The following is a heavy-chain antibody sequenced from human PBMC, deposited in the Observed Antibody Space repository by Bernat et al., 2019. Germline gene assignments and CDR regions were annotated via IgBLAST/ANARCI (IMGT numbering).Heavy chain of an antibody. V-gene: IGHV4-31*03. CDR2: IYYSGST. CDR1: GGSISSGGYY. CDR3: ARERSATYYYYGMDV. D-gene: IGHD6-25*01. Sequence: QVQLQESGPGLVKPSQTLSLTCTVSGGSISSGGYYWSWIRQHPGKGLEWIGYIYYSGSTYYNPSLKSRVTISVDTSKNQFSLKLSSVTAADTAVYYCARERSATYYYYGMDVWGQGTTVTVSS. J-gene: IGHJ6*02.